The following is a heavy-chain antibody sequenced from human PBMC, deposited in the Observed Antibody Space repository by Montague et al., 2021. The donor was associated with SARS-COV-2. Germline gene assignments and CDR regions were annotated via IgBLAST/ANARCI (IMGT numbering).Heavy chain of an antibody. J-gene: IGHJ6*02. Sequence: CAISGDSLSSNSAAWNWIRQSPSRGLEWLGRTYYKSKWYNDYAVSVKSRITINPDTSKNQFSLQLNSVTPEDAAVYYCARQFPVQGLRYSYYGMDVWGQGTTVTVSS. D-gene: IGHD4-11*01. CDR3: ARQFPVQGLRYSYYGMDV. CDR2: TYYKSKWYN. V-gene: IGHV6-1*01. CDR1: GDSLSSNSAA.